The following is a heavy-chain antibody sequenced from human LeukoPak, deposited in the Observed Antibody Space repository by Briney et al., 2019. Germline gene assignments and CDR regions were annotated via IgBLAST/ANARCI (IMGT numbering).Heavy chain of an antibody. CDR1: GYTLTELS. CDR2: FDPEDGET. J-gene: IGHJ6*02. V-gene: IGHV1-24*01. Sequence: GASVKVSCKVSGYTLTELSMHWVRQAPGKGLEWMGGFDPEDGETIYAQKFQGRVTMTEDTSTDTAYMELSSLRSEDTAVYYCATSGIVVVPAAHRLYYYYGMDVWGQGTTVTVSS. CDR3: ATSGIVVVPAAHRLYYYYGMDV. D-gene: IGHD2-2*01.